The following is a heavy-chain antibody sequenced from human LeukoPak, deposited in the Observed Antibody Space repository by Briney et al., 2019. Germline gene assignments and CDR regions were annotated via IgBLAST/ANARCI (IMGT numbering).Heavy chain of an antibody. D-gene: IGHD3-9*01. CDR2: IYYSGST. J-gene: IGHJ6*03. CDR3: WKTYYGILDGLGGPYYMDV. V-gene: IGHV4-59*01. Sequence: PSETLSLTCTVSGGSISSYYWSWIRQPPGKGLEWIGYIYYSGSTNYNPSLKSRVTISVDPSKNQFSLKLSSVTAADTAVHSCWKTYYGILDGLGGPYYMDVWGKGTTVTVSS. CDR1: GGSISSYY.